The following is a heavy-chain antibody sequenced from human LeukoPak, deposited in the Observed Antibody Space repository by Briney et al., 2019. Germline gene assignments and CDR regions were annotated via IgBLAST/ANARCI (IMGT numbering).Heavy chain of an antibody. V-gene: IGHV4-34*01. CDR3: ARAAYSSSSGYYYYYMDV. Sequence: SETLSLTCAVYGGSFSGYYWSWIRQPPGKGLEWIGEINHSGSTNYNPSLKSRVTISVDTSKNQFSLKLSSVTAADTAVYYCARAAYSSSSGYYYYYMDVWGKGTTVTVSS. D-gene: IGHD6-6*01. CDR1: GGSFSGYY. CDR2: INHSGST. J-gene: IGHJ6*03.